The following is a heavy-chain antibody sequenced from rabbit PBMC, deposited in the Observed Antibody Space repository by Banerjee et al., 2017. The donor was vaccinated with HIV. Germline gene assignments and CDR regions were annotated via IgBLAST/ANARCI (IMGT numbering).Heavy chain of an antibody. CDR1: GFDFSSACD. J-gene: IGHJ4*01. D-gene: IGHD3-1*01. V-gene: IGHV1S45*01. CDR2: IYTSSGGT. Sequence: QQQLVESGGGLVKPEGSLTLTCKASGFDFSSACDMCWVRQAPGKGLEWIACIYTSSGGTYYASWAKGRFTISKTSSTTVTLQMTSLTAADTATYFCARLWADTRGNLNLWGPGTLVTVS. CDR3: ARLWADTRGNLNL.